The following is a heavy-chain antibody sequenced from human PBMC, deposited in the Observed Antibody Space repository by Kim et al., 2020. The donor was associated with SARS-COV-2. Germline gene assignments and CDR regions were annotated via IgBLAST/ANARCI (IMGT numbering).Heavy chain of an antibody. D-gene: IGHD6-13*01. CDR1: GGSISSGSYY. J-gene: IGHJ5*02. Sequence: SETLSLTCTVSGGSISSGSYYWSWIRQPAGKGLEWIGRIYTSGSTNYNPSLKSRVTIAVDTSKNQFSLMLSSVTAADTAVYYCARRDRIYSSYSSSWYLFDPWGQGTLVTVSS. CDR3: ARRDRIYSSYSSSWYLFDP. V-gene: IGHV4-61*02. CDR2: IYTSGST.